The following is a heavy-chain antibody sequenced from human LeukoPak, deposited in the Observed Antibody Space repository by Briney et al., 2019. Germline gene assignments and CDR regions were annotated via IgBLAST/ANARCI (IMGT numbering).Heavy chain of an antibody. CDR1: GYTFTGYY. J-gene: IGHJ4*02. D-gene: IGHD2-2*01. V-gene: IGHV1-8*03. CDR2: MNPNSGNT. Sequence: ASVKVSCKASGYTFTGYYMHWVRQAPGQGLEWMGWMNPNSGNTGYAQRLRGRVTITRNTSISTAYMELSSLRSEDTAVYYCVRGAGSCRSTSSSLGYWGQGRLVTVSS. CDR3: VRGAGSCRSTSSSLGY.